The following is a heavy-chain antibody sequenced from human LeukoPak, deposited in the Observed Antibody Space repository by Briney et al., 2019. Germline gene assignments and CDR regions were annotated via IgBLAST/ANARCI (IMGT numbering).Heavy chain of an antibody. D-gene: IGHD4-11*01. CDR1: GFTFSSYS. Sequence: GGSLRLSCAASGFTFSSYSMNWVRQAPGKGLEWVSYISSSSSTIYYADSVKGRFTISRDNAKNSLYLQMNSLRAEDTAVYYCARGRRGYSNYTPDFDYWGQGTLVTVSS. J-gene: IGHJ4*02. V-gene: IGHV3-48*01. CDR3: ARGRRGYSNYTPDFDY. CDR2: ISSSSSTI.